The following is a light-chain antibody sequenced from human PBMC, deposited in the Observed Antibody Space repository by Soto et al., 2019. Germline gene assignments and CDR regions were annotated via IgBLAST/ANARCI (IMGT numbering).Light chain of an antibody. CDR3: QQYNSYWK. CDR2: DAS. J-gene: IGKJ1*01. Sequence: DIQMTQSPSTLSASVGDRVTITCRASQSISSWLAWYQQKPGKAPKLLIYDASSLESGVPSRFSGRGSGTEFTLTINSLQPDDFATYYCQQYNSYWKFCKGTKVDI. V-gene: IGKV1-5*01. CDR1: QSISSW.